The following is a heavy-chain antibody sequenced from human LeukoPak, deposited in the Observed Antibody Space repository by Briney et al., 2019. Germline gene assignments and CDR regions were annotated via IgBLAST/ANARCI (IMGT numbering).Heavy chain of an antibody. V-gene: IGHV3-9*01. CDR1: GFTFDDYA. J-gene: IGHJ4*02. CDR2: ISWNSGSI. Sequence: GGSLRLSCAASGFTFDDYAMHWVRQAPGKGLEWVSGISWNSGSIGYADSVKGRFTISRDNAKNSLYLQMNSLRAEDTALYYCAKAGRGRWYLDYWGQGTLVTVSS. CDR3: AKAGRGRWYLDY. D-gene: IGHD2-15*01.